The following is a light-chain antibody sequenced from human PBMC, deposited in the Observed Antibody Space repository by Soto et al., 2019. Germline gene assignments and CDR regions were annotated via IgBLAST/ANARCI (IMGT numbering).Light chain of an antibody. CDR3: SSYTYTTTLVV. CDR2: DVS. CDR1: SSDVGGYNY. Sequence: QSVLTQPASVSGSPGQSITISCTGTSSDVGGYNYVSWYQQHPGKAPKLLIYDVSDRPSGVSNRFSGSKSDNTASLTISGLQAEDEADYYCSSYTYTTTLVVFGGGTKVTVL. V-gene: IGLV2-14*01. J-gene: IGLJ2*01.